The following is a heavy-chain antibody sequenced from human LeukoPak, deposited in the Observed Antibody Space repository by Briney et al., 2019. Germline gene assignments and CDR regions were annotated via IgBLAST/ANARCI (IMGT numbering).Heavy chain of an antibody. J-gene: IGHJ4*02. Sequence: PSETLSLTCTVSGGTISSGDYYWSWIRQPPGKGLEWIGYIYYSGSTYYNPSLKSRVTISVDTSKNQFSLKLSSVTAADTAVYYCARDLLNEGNHLDYWGQGTLVTVSS. CDR3: ARDLLNEGNHLDY. CDR1: GGTISSGDYY. V-gene: IGHV4-30-4*01. D-gene: IGHD4-23*01. CDR2: IYYSGST.